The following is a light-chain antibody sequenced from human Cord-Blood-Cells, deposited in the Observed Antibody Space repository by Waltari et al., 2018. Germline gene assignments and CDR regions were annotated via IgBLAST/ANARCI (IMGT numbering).Light chain of an antibody. CDR3: QQYGSSPFT. Sequence: EIVLTQSPGTRSLSPGERATISCRASQSVSSSYLAWYQQKPGQAPRLLIYGASSRATGIPDRFSGSGSGTDFTLTISRLEPEDFAVYYCQQYGSSPFTFGPGTKVDIK. CDR1: QSVSSSY. CDR2: GAS. V-gene: IGKV3-20*01. J-gene: IGKJ3*01.